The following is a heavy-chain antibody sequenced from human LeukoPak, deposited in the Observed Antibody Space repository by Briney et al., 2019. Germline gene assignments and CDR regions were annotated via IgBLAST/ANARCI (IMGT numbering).Heavy chain of an antibody. CDR2: IYYSGST. V-gene: IGHV4-59*01. CDR3: ARVDGDNPGRYYFDY. D-gene: IGHD4-23*01. CDR1: GGSISSYY. Sequence: SSETLSLTCTVSGGSISSYYWSWIRQPPGKGLEWIGYIYYSGSTNYNPSLKSRVTISIDTSKNQFSLKLSSVTAADTAVYYCARVDGDNPGRYYFDYWGQGTLVTVSS. J-gene: IGHJ4*02.